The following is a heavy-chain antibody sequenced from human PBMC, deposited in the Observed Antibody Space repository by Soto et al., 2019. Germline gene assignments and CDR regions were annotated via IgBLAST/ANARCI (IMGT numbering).Heavy chain of an antibody. D-gene: IGHD2-15*01. CDR1: GGTFSSYA. CDR3: ARTGYCSGGSCQGGWFDP. V-gene: IGHV1-69*01. J-gene: IGHJ5*02. Sequence: QVQLVQSGAEVKKPGSSVKVSCKASGGTFSSYAISWVRQAPGQGLEWMGGIIPIFGTANYAQKFQGRVTITADEPTSTAYMELSSLRSEDTAVYYCARTGYCSGGSCQGGWFDPWGQGTLVTVSS. CDR2: IIPIFGTA.